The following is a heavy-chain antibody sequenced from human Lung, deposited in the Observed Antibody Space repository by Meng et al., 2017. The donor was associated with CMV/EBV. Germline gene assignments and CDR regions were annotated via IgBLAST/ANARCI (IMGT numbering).Heavy chain of an antibody. CDR1: GGTVSSYA. J-gene: IGHJ6*02. CDR2: IIPIFGPA. Sequence: SVKVSXKASGGTVSSYAISWVRQAPGQGLEWMGGIIPIFGPANSAEKFQGRLTIATDESTSTAYMELSGLTSEDTAIYYCAGAHTGSTRFFPYDMDVWGQGTTVTVSS. D-gene: IGHD1-7*01. V-gene: IGHV1-69*05. CDR3: AGAHTGSTRFFPYDMDV.